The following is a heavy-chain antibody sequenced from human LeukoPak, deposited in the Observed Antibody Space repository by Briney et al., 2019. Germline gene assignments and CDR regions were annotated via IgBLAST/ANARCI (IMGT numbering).Heavy chain of an antibody. J-gene: IGHJ4*02. D-gene: IGHD3-10*01. CDR1: GGSFSGYY. CDR2: INHSGST. Sequence: SETLSLTCAVYGGSFSGYYWSWIRQPPGKGLEWIGEINHSGSTKYNPSLKRRVNISVKKSKNKFSLKLSSVTAADTAVYYCARDARRITMVRGAVGDYWGQGILVTVSS. CDR3: ARDARRITMVRGAVGDY. V-gene: IGHV4-34*01.